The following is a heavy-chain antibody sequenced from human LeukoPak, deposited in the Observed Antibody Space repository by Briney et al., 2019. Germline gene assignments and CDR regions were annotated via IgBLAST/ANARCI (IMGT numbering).Heavy chain of an antibody. V-gene: IGHV1-69*04. J-gene: IGHJ6*02. CDR1: GGTFIISA. CDR3: ARDQGLTAPPPYGLDV. D-gene: IGHD5-18*01. Sequence: SVTVSCKTSGGTFIISAITWVRQAPGQGLEWMGRIIPVLNITTYAQKFQGSVTITADTSTSTVYMELSSLRSEETAVYYCARDQGLTAPPPYGLDVWGQGTTVIVSS. CDR2: IIPVLNIT.